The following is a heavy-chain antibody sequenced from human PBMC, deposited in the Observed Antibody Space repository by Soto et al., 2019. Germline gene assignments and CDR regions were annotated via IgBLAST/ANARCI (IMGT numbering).Heavy chain of an antibody. CDR3: VRDTQVLRYLGGVSPYYYGMDV. V-gene: IGHV3-74*01. D-gene: IGHD3-3*01. CDR1: GFTFRSDW. J-gene: IGHJ6*02. CDR2: TNSDGSMT. Sequence: PGGSQRLSCAASGFTFRSDWMHWVSPDPGKGRVWVSRTNSDGSMTRDADSVKGRFTISIDNTKNTLYLQMNSLRAEDTAVYYCVRDTQVLRYLGGVSPYYYGMDVWGQGT.